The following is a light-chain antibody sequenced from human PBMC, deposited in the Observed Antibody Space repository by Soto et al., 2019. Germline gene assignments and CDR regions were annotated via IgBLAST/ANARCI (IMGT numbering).Light chain of an antibody. J-gene: IGLJ2*01. CDR3: SSDARGSSEVV. Sequence: QSALTQPASVSGSPGQSITLSCTGTSSDIGGYDYVSWYQRHPGKAPKLIIYDVNHRPSGVSNRFSGSKSGTTASLTISGSKAEDEADYYCSSDARGSSEVVFGGGTKLTVL. CDR2: DVN. V-gene: IGLV2-14*01. CDR1: SSDIGGYDY.